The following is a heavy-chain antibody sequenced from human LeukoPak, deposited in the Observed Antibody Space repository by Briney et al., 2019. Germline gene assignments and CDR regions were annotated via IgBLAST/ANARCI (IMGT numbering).Heavy chain of an antibody. CDR2: IYYSGST. Sequence: SETLSFTCTVSGGSISSYYWSWIRQPPGKGLEWIGYIYYSGSTNYNPSLKSRVTISVDTSKNQFSLKLSSVTAADTAVYYCARATYCSSTSCYWFDPWGQGTLVTVSS. V-gene: IGHV4-59*01. D-gene: IGHD2-2*01. CDR1: GGSISSYY. J-gene: IGHJ5*02. CDR3: ARATYCSSTSCYWFDP.